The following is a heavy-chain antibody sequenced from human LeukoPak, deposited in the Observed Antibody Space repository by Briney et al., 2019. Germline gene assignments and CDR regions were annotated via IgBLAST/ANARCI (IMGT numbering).Heavy chain of an antibody. CDR3: ARGPPPMRYCSGGSCYSSDNWFDP. CDR1: GYTFTSYY. V-gene: IGHV1-46*01. J-gene: IGHJ5*02. D-gene: IGHD2-15*01. Sequence: ASVKVSCKASGYTFTSYYMHWVRQAPGQGLEWMGIINPSGGSTSYAQKFQGRVTMTRDMSTSTVYMELSSLRSEDTAVYYCARGPPPMRYCSGGSCYSSDNWFDPWGQGTLVTVSS. CDR2: INPSGGST.